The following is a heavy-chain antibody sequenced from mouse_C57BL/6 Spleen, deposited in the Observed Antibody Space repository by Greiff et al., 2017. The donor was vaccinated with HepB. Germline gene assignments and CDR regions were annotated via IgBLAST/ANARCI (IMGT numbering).Heavy chain of an antibody. CDR2: IDPANGNT. CDR3: DRGYGSTLGNYAMDY. CDR1: GFNIKNSY. D-gene: IGHD1-1*01. J-gene: IGHJ4*01. Sequence: EVQLQQSVAELVRPGASVKLSCTASGFNIKNSYMHWVKQRPEQGLEWIGRIDPANGNTKYAPKFQGKATITADTSSNTAYLQLSSLTSEDTAVYYSDRGYGSTLGNYAMDYWGQGTSVTVSS. V-gene: IGHV14-3*01.